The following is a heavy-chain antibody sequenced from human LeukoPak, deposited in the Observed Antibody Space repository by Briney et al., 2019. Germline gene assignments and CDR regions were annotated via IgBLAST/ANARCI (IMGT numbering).Heavy chain of an antibody. V-gene: IGHV3-30*03. CDR1: GFTFSSYG. D-gene: IGHD5-18*01. J-gene: IGHJ4*02. CDR2: ISYDGTYK. CDR3: ARGYSYGDY. Sequence: GGSLRLSCAASGFTFSSYGMHWVRQAPGKGLEGVAVISYDGTYKYYADSVKGRFTISRDNSKNTLYLQMDSLRADDTAVYYCARGYSYGDYWGQGTLVTVSS.